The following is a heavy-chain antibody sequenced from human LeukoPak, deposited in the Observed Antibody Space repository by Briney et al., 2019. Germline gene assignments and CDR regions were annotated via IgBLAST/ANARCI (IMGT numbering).Heavy chain of an antibody. D-gene: IGHD6-6*01. V-gene: IGHV3-7*01. CDR3: ARGVYEFDY. Sequence: TGGSLRLSCAASGFTFSSYWMSWVRQAPGKGLEWVANMKEDGGEKCYVDSVKGRFTISRDNVKNSLYLQMNSLRAEDTAVYYCARGVYEFDYWGQGTLVTVSS. CDR2: MKEDGGEK. J-gene: IGHJ4*02. CDR1: GFTFSSYW.